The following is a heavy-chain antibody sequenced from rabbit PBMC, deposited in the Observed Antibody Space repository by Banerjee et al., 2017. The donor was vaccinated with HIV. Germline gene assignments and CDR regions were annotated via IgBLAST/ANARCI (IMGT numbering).Heavy chain of an antibody. Sequence: QEQLVESGGGLVQPEGSLTLTCKASGFDFSSGAICWVRQAPGKGLEWIACIYAGSSGSTYYASWAKGRFTISKTSSTTVTLQMTSLTAADTATHFCARAFYGGYGGYDLWGPGTLVTVS. D-gene: IGHD7-1*01. J-gene: IGHJ4*01. V-gene: IGHV1S45*01. CDR1: GFDFSSGA. CDR3: ARAFYGGYGGYDL. CDR2: IYAGSSGST.